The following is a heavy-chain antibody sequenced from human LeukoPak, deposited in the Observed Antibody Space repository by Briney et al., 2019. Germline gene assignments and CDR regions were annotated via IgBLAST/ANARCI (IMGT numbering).Heavy chain of an antibody. CDR2: ISGSSSYI. CDR3: ARDAIAAAGISRDY. J-gene: IGHJ4*02. CDR1: GFPFSIYS. D-gene: IGHD6-13*01. V-gene: IGHV3-21*01. Sequence: PGGSVRLSCAASGFPFSIYSMNWVRQATGKGLEWVSSISGSSSYIYYADSVKGRFTISRDNAKNSLYLQMNSLRAEDTAVYYCARDAIAAAGISRDYWGQGTLVTVSS.